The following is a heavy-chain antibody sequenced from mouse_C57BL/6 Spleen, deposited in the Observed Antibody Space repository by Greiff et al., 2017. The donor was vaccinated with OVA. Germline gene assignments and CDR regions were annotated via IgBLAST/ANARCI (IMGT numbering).Heavy chain of an antibody. Sequence: EVMLVESGGGLVQPGGSMKLSCAASGFTFSDAWMDWVRQSPEKGLEWVAEIRNKANNHATYYAESVKGRFTISRDDSKSSVYLQMNSLRAEDTGMYYCKGWLLPTYWYFDVWGTGTTVTVSS. V-gene: IGHV6-6*01. CDR3: KGWLLPTYWYFDV. CDR2: IRNKANNHAT. D-gene: IGHD2-3*01. CDR1: GFTFSDAW. J-gene: IGHJ1*03.